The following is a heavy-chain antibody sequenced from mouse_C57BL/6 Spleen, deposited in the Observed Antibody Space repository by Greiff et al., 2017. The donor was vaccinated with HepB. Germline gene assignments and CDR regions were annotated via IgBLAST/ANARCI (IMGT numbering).Heavy chain of an antibody. V-gene: IGHV6-3*01. CDR3: TLLLRGLFAY. CDR2: IRLKSDNYAT. D-gene: IGHD1-1*01. J-gene: IGHJ3*01. Sequence: EVQLQESGGGLVQPGGSMKLSCVASGFTFSNYWMNWVRQSPGKGLEWVAQIRLKSDNYATHYAESVKGRFTISRDDSKRSVYLQMNNLRAEDTGIDYCTLLLRGLFAYWGQGTLVTVSA. CDR1: GFTFSNYW.